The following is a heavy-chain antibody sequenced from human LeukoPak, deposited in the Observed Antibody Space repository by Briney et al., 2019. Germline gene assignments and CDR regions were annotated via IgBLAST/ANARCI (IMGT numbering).Heavy chain of an antibody. J-gene: IGHJ5*02. CDR2: ISSSSSTI. CDR3: ARLGYCSSTSCPVDP. D-gene: IGHD2-2*01. CDR1: GFTFSSYS. Sequence: GGSLRLSCAASGFTFSSYSMNWVRQAPGKGLEWVSYISSSSSTIYYADSVKGRFTISRDNAKNSLYLQMNSLRAADTAVYYCARLGYCSSTSCPVDPWGQGTLVTVSS. V-gene: IGHV3-48*04.